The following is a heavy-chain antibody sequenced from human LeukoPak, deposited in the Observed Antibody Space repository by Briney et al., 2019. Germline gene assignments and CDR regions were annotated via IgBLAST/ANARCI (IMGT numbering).Heavy chain of an antibody. CDR2: MNPNSGNT. J-gene: IGHJ6*02. CDR1: GYTFTSYD. CDR3: ARGDDYGVNYYYYYGMDV. D-gene: IGHD4-17*01. Sequence: ASVKVSCKASGYTFTSYDINWVRQATGQGLEWMGWMNPNSGNTGYAQKFQGRVTMTRNTSISTAYMELSSLRSEDTAVYYCARGDDYGVNYYYYYGMDVWGQGTTVTVSS. V-gene: IGHV1-8*01.